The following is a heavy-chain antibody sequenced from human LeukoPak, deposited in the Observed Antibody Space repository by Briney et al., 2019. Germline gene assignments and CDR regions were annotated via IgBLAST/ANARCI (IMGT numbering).Heavy chain of an antibody. D-gene: IGHD3-10*01. CDR2: IWYDGSNK. J-gene: IGHJ4*02. V-gene: IGHV3-33*01. CDR1: GFTFSSYG. CDR3: ARDYYGSGSYYQDY. Sequence: GRSLRLSCAASGFTFSSYGMHWVRQAPGKGLEWVAVIWYDGSNKYYADSVKGRFTISRDNSKNTLYLQMNSLGAEDTAVYYCARDYYGSGSYYQDYWGQGTLVTVSS.